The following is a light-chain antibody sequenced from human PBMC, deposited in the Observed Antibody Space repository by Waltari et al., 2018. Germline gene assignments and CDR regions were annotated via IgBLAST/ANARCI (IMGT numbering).Light chain of an antibody. CDR1: SSAVGSYNL. CDR2: EVS. Sequence: QSALTQPASLSGSPGQSITISCTGTSSAVGSYNLVSWYQQHQGKAPKLMIYEVSKRPSGVSNRFSGSKSGNTASLTISGLQAEDEADYHCCSYAGSSTWVFGGGTKLTVL. J-gene: IGLJ3*02. CDR3: CSYAGSSTWV. V-gene: IGLV2-23*02.